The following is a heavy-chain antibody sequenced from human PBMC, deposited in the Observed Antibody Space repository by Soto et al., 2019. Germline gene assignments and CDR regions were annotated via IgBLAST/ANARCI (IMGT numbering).Heavy chain of an antibody. J-gene: IGHJ3*02. Sequence: QVQLLQSGAEMKKPGSSVKVSCKASGGTFSTYTIIWVRQAPGQGLEWMGRIIPMLDITNTAQNFQVRVAITADKATSTAYLELSALRSDDTAIYFCTLGSWSAETFDIWGRGTLVTVSS. D-gene: IGHD6-13*01. CDR2: IIPMLDIT. V-gene: IGHV1-69*02. CDR1: GGTFSTYT. CDR3: TLGSWSAETFDI.